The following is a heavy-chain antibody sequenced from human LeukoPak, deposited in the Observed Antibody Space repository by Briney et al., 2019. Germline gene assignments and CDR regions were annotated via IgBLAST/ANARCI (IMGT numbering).Heavy chain of an antibody. D-gene: IGHD1-26*01. J-gene: IGHJ4*02. CDR3: ARDAEIVGATLDY. Sequence: GSLRLSCAASGFTVSSNFMSWVRQPPGKGLEWIGEIYHSGSTNYNPSLKSRVTISVDKSKNQFSLKLSSVTAADTAVYYCARDAEIVGATLDYWGQGTLVTVSS. V-gene: IGHV4-4*02. CDR2: IYHSGST. CDR1: GFTVSSNF.